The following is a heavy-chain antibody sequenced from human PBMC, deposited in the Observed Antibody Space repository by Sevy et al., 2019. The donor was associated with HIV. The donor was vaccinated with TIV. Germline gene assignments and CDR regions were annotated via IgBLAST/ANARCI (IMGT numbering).Heavy chain of an antibody. CDR1: GLPFSTYW. J-gene: IGHJ4*02. CDR2: INSDGSST. Sequence: GGSLRLSCAASGLPFSTYWMHWVRQAPGKGLVWVSRINSDGSSTGYAGSVKGRFTIFRDNAKNTLYLQMNSLRAEDTAVYYCAREKSGSNDYWGQGTLVTVSS. D-gene: IGHD1-26*01. CDR3: AREKSGSNDY. V-gene: IGHV3-74*01.